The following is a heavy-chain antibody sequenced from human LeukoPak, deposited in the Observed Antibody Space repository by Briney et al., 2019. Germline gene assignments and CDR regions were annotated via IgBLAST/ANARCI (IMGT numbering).Heavy chain of an antibody. J-gene: IGHJ6*03. CDR3: ARGGVNTMVRGVIRYYYMDV. D-gene: IGHD3-10*01. CDR1: GGSISSYY. Sequence: SETLSLTCTVSGGSISSYYWSWIRQPLGKGLEWIGYIYYSGSTNYNPSLKSRVTISVKTSKNQFSLKLSSVTAADTAVYYCARGGVNTMVRGVIRYYYMDVWGKGTTVTISS. CDR2: IYYSGST. V-gene: IGHV4-59*01.